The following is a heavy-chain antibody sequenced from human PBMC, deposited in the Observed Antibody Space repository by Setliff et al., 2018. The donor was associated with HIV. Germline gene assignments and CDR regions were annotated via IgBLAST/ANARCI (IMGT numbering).Heavy chain of an antibody. D-gene: IGHD2-15*01. V-gene: IGHV4-34*01. CDR1: GGSFSGYY. Sequence: PSETLSLTCAVYGGSFSGYYWSWIRQPPGKGLEWIGEIIHSGSTNYNPSLKSRVTISVDTAKHPFSLRLSSLTAAATAMYYCARGGFQRMLVVVSGTPYFDSWGQGTLVTVSS. CDR2: IIHSGST. CDR3: ARGGFQRMLVVVSGTPYFDS. J-gene: IGHJ4*02.